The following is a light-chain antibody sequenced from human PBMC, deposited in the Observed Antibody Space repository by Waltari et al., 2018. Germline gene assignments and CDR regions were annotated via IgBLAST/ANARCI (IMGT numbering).Light chain of an antibody. CDR2: EVT. CDR3: SSYTNSSTYV. J-gene: IGLJ1*01. Sequence: QSALTQPASVSGSPGQSITIPCTGTNSDVGGSNYVSWYQQRPGKAPQLLVSEVTNRPSGVSNRFSGSKSDNTASLTISGLLAEDEADYYCSSYTNSSTYVFGTGTKVTVL. V-gene: IGLV2-14*01. CDR1: NSDVGGSNY.